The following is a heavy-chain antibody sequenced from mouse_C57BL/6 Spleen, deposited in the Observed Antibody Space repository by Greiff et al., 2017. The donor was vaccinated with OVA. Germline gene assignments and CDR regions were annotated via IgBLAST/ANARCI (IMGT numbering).Heavy chain of an antibody. Sequence: ESGPGLVKPSQSLSLTCSVTGYSITSGYYWNWIRQFPGNKLEWMGYISYDGSNNYNPSLKNRISITRDTSKNQFFLKLNSVTTEDTATYYCARDRDYGSFAYWGQGTLVTVSA. D-gene: IGHD1-2*01. CDR3: ARDRDYGSFAY. CDR2: ISYDGSN. CDR1: GYSITSGYY. V-gene: IGHV3-6*01. J-gene: IGHJ3*01.